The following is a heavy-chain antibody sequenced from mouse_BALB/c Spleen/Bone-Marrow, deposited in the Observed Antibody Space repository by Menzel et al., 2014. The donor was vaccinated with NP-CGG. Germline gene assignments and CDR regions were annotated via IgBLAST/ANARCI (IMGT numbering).Heavy chain of an antibody. CDR1: GFNIKDTY. CDR3: ARYDYGWYFYV. J-gene: IGHJ1*01. Sequence: EVKLMESGAELVKPGASVKLSCTASGFNIKDTYMHWVEQRPEQGLEWIGRIDPANGNTKYDPKFQGKATITADTSSNTAYLQLSSLTSEDTAVYYCARYDYGWYFYVWGAGTTVTVSS. CDR2: IDPANGNT. V-gene: IGHV14-3*02. D-gene: IGHD1-1*01.